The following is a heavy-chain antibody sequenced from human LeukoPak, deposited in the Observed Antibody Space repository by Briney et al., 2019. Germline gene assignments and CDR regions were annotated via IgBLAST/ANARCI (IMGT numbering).Heavy chain of an antibody. V-gene: IGHV3-11*01. CDR2: ISSDGSII. Sequence: PGGSLRLSCAASGFTFSDYFMSWVRQAAGKGLQWVSYISSDGSIIKYAGCVKGRLTISSDNAKNSLYLQMKSLRAEDTAVYYCARGSFGPGRPVYWGQGTLVTVSS. J-gene: IGHJ4*02. CDR1: GFTFSDYF. CDR3: ARGSFGPGRPVY. D-gene: IGHD3/OR15-3a*01.